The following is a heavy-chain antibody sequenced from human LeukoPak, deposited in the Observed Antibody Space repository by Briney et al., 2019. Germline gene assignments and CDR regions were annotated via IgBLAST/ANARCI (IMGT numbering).Heavy chain of an antibody. D-gene: IGHD4-23*01. CDR1: GGSFSGYY. J-gene: IGHJ6*02. V-gene: IGHV4-34*01. Sequence: SETLSLTCAVYGGSFSGYYWSWIRQPPGKGLEWIGEINHSGSTNYNPSLKSRVTISVDTSKNQFSLKLSSVTAADTAVYYCARQTPWGMDVWGQGTTVTVSS. CDR3: ARQTPWGMDV. CDR2: INHSGST.